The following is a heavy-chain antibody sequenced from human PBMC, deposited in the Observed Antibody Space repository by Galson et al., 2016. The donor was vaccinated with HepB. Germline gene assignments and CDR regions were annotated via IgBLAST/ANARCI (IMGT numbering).Heavy chain of an antibody. V-gene: IGHV3-21*01. CDR3: ARDSRATFGEPNWFDP. J-gene: IGHJ5*01. D-gene: IGHD3-3*01. CDR1: GFTFSRYT. CDR2: ISSGSSYI. Sequence: SLRLSCAASGFTFSRYTMNWVRQAPGKGLEWVSSISSGSSYIYYADSVKGRFTISRDNAKNSLYLQMNSLRAEDTAVYYCARDSRATFGEPNWFDPWGQGTLVIVSS.